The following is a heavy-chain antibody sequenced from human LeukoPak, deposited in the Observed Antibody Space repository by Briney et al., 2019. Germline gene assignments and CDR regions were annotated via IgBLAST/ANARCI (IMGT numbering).Heavy chain of an antibody. CDR2: INHSGST. CDR3: ARGRDLYCSSTSCYLFDY. J-gene: IGHJ4*02. CDR1: GGSFSVYY. Sequence: PSETLSLTCAVYGGSFSVYYWSWIRQPPGKGLEWIGEINHSGSTNYNPSLKSRVTISVDTSKNQFSLKLSSVTAADTAVYYCARGRDLYCSSTSCYLFDYWGQGTLVTVSS. V-gene: IGHV4-34*01. D-gene: IGHD2-2*01.